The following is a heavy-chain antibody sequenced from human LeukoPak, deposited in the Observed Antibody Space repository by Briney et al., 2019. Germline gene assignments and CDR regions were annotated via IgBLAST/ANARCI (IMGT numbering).Heavy chain of an antibody. J-gene: IGHJ4*02. Sequence: SSETLSLTCAVSGYSISSGYYWGWIRQPPGKGLEWIGSIYHRGSTYYNPSLKSRVTISVDTSKNQFSLKLSSVTAADTAVYYCARVGAVAGNMDYWGQGALVTVSS. CDR3: ARVGAVAGNMDY. CDR2: IYHRGST. V-gene: IGHV4-38-2*01. D-gene: IGHD6-19*01. CDR1: GYSISSGYY.